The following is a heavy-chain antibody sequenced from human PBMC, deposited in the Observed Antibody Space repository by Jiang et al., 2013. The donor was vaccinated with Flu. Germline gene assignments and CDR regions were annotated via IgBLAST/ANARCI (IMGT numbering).Heavy chain of an antibody. Sequence: GAEVKKPGTSVKVSCKASGGTFSTHSVNWVRQAPGQGLEWMGGITPMFDSAKYAEKFRDRVTITADTSTTTAHMELSILTSEDTAVYYCAIRSSNTYGGAPFDYWGQGTLVTVSS. CDR2: ITPMFDSA. CDR1: GGTFSTHS. J-gene: IGHJ4*02. D-gene: IGHD2-8*01. V-gene: IGHV1-69*06. CDR3: AIRSSNTYGGAPFDY.